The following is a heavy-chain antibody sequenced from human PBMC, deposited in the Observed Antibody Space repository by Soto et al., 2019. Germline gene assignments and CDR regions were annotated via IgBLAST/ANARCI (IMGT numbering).Heavy chain of an antibody. J-gene: IGHJ4*02. D-gene: IGHD3-10*01. CDR3: AHRYAGNYYRWYFDS. Sequence: QITLKESGPTLVKPTQTLTLTCTYSGFSLTTSGAGVGWIRQPPGKALEWLALISWKDDKRYNPGLESRLTITKDTSKNQVILTLTNMDSVDTATYFCAHRYAGNYYRWYFDSWGQGTLVTVSS. CDR2: ISWKDDK. V-gene: IGHV2-5*01. CDR1: GFSLTTSGAG.